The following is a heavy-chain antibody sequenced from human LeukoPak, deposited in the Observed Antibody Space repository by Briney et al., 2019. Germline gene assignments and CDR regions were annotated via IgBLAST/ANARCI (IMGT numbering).Heavy chain of an antibody. V-gene: IGHV3-64*02. CDR2: ISTNGGST. D-gene: IGHD5-18*01. CDR3: ARGGGRNTAMVWAFDY. CDR1: GFTFSSYA. Sequence: PRGSLRLSCAASGFTFSSYAMHWVRQAPGKGLEYVSSISTNGGSTYYADSVKGRFTISRDNSKNTLFLQMGSLRAEDMAVYYCARGGGRNTAMVWAFDYWGQGTLVTVSS. J-gene: IGHJ4*02.